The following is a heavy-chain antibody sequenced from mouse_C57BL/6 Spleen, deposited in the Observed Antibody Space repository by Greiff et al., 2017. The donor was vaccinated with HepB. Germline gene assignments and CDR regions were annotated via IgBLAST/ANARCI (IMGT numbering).Heavy chain of an antibody. Sequence: QVQLKESGAELVKPGASVKISCKASGYAFSSYWMNWVKQRPGKGLEWIGQIYPGDGDTNYNGKFKGKATLTADKSSSTAYMQLSSLTSEDSAVYFCAREGSYYGIAMDYWGQGTSVTVSS. D-gene: IGHD1-1*01. V-gene: IGHV1-80*01. CDR2: IYPGDGDT. CDR3: AREGSYYGIAMDY. J-gene: IGHJ4*01. CDR1: GYAFSSYW.